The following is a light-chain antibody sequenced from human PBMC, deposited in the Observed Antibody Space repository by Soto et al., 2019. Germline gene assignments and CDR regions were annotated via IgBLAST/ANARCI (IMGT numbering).Light chain of an antibody. Sequence: EVVLTQSPGTLSLSPGERATLSCRASQSVSNNYLAWYQQKPGQAPRLLIYGASNRATGIPDRFSGSGSGTDFTLTISSLQPDDLATYYCQQYNSYSRTFGQGTKVDVK. J-gene: IGKJ1*01. CDR2: GAS. V-gene: IGKV3-20*01. CDR3: QQYNSYSRT. CDR1: QSVSNNY.